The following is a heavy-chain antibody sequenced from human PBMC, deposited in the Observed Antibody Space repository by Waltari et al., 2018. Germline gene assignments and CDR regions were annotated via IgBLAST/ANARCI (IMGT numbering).Heavy chain of an antibody. V-gene: IGHV3-30-3*01. CDR2: ISYDGSNK. J-gene: IGHJ4*02. CDR3: ARDFGIAAAGRLENDY. D-gene: IGHD6-13*01. CDR1: GFTFSSYA. Sequence: QVQLVESGGGVVQPGRSLRLSCAASGFTFSSYAMHWVRQAPGKGLEWVAVISYDGSNKYYADSVKGRFTISRDNSKNTLYLQMNSLRAEDTAVYYCARDFGIAAAGRLENDYWGQGTLVTVSS.